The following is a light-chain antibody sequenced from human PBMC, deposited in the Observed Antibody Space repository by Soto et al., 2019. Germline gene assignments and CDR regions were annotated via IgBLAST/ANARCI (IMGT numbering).Light chain of an antibody. CDR2: GAS. V-gene: IGKV3-15*01. J-gene: IGKJ1*01. CDR3: QQYNNWPPGT. CDR1: QSVNSN. Sequence: EIVMTQSPATLSVSPGERATLSCRASQSVNSNLAWYQQKPGQAPRLLIYGASTRSTGIPARFSGSGSGTEFTLTISSLQYEDFAVYYCQQYNNWPPGTFGQGNKVEIK.